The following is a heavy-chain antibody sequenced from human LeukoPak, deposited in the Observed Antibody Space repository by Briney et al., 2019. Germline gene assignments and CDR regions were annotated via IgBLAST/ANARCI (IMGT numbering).Heavy chain of an antibody. D-gene: IGHD2-2*01. V-gene: IGHV3-53*01. CDR1: GFSVSSKY. Sequence: GGSLRLSCAASGFSVSSKYMGWVRQAPGKGLEWVSVIYSGGSTFVADSVKGRFTISSDNSKNTVYLQMNSLRAEDTAVYYCAKGGLGCSSTSCFDYWGQGTLVTVSS. CDR2: IYSGGST. J-gene: IGHJ4*02. CDR3: AKGGLGCSSTSCFDY.